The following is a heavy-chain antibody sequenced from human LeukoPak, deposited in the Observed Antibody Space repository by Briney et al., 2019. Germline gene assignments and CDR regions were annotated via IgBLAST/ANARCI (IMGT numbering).Heavy chain of an antibody. J-gene: IGHJ5*02. D-gene: IGHD2-21*02. CDR3: AVYCGGDCYSGVNNWFDP. CDR2: IYHSGST. V-gene: IGHV4-4*02. CDR1: GGSISSSNW. Sequence: TLSLTCAVSGGSISSSNWWSWVRQPPGKGLEWIGEIYHSGSTYYNPSLKSRVTISVDKPKNQFSLKLSSVTAADTAVYYCAVYCGGDCYSGVNNWFDPWGQGTPVTVSS.